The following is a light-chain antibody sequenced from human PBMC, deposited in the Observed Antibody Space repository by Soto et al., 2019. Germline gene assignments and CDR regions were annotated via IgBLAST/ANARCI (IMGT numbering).Light chain of an antibody. Sequence: DIQMTQSPSVVSASVGDTVTVTCRASQGITTFLAWFRQRPGRVPERLIYGASSLQSGVPSRFSGRGSGTEFTLTISILQPEDFGIYYCLQHNSYPYTFGPGTKLEIK. J-gene: IGKJ2*01. CDR3: LQHNSYPYT. CDR1: QGITTF. CDR2: GAS. V-gene: IGKV1-17*03.